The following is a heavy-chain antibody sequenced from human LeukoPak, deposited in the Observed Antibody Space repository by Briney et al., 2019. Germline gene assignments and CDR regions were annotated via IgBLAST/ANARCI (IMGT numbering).Heavy chain of an antibody. CDR3: ARFSSGCSTSSCYLTY. CDR2: IHDTGST. Sequence: SETLSLTCSVSGGSLSSHYWSWIRQPPGKVLELIGHIHDTGSTFYNPSLRGRVTISLDTSNNQFSLKLTSMTAADTAVYYCARFSSGCSTSSCYLTYWGQGTLVTVS. CDR1: GGSLSSHY. V-gene: IGHV4-59*11. J-gene: IGHJ4*02. D-gene: IGHD2-2*01.